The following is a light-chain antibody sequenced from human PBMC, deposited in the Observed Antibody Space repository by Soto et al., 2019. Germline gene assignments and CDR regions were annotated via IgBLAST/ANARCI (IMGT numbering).Light chain of an antibody. J-gene: IGLJ1*01. CDR1: SSDVGGYNY. CDR2: DVS. Sequence: QSALTQPASVSGSPGQSITISCTGTSSDVGGYNYVSWYQQHPGKAPKLMIYDVSNRPSGVSNRFSGSKSGNTASLTISGLQAEYDVDDSGTSDTSTRSPDVSGTGSKV. CDR3: TSDTSTRSPDV. V-gene: IGLV2-14*01.